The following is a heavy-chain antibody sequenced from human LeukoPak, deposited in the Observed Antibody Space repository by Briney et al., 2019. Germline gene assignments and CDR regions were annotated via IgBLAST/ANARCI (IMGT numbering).Heavy chain of an antibody. J-gene: IGHJ6*02. D-gene: IGHD1-14*01. Sequence: GRSLRLSCAASGFTFSSYGMHWVRQAPGKGLEWVAVISYDGSNKYYADSVKGRFTISRDNSKNTLYLQMNSLRAEDTAVYYCAKGTGNYYYYGMDVWGQGTTVTVSS. CDR2: ISYDGSNK. CDR1: GFTFSSYG. CDR3: AKGTGNYYYYGMDV. V-gene: IGHV3-30*18.